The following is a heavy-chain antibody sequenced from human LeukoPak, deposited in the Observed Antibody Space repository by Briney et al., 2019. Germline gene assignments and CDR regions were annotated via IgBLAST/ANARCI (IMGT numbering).Heavy chain of an antibody. CDR2: IYYCGST. J-gene: IGHJ6*02. V-gene: IGHV4-59*01. CDR1: GGSNSSYY. D-gene: IGHD2-21*02. CDR3: ARAYCGGDCPYYYYGMDV. Sequence: SETLSLTCTVSGGSNSSYYWSWIRQPPGKGLEWIGYIYYCGSTNYNPSLKSRVTISVDTSKNQFSLKLSSVTAADTAVYYCARAYCGGDCPYYYYGMDVWGQGTTVTVSS.